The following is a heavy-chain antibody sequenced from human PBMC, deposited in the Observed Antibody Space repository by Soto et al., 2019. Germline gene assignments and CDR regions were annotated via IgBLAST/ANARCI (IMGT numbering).Heavy chain of an antibody. Sequence: QVQLVQSGAEVKKPGASVKVSCKASGHTFTSYDINWVRQATGQGLEWMGWMNPNSGNTGFAQRFQGRVTMTRNTSISTAYMELSSLKSEDTAVYYCARETVSWFDPWGQGTLVTVSS. CDR1: GHTFTSYD. CDR2: MNPNSGNT. J-gene: IGHJ5*02. V-gene: IGHV1-8*01. CDR3: ARETVSWFDP. D-gene: IGHD3-16*01.